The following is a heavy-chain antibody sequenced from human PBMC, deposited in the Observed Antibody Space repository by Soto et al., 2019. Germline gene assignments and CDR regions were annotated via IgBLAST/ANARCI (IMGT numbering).Heavy chain of an antibody. Sequence: AYLSCSCSASGFPSCRDAMTRVRPAHGKGLEWISTIGGLTDSTYYAESVKGRFTISRDKSRNTLYLQLNSLSAEDTAIYYCAKVNTIFGVESYYYGMDGWGQGTSVTVS. V-gene: IGHV3-23*01. CDR3: AKVNTIFGVESYYYGMDG. D-gene: IGHD3-3*01. CDR1: GFPSCRDA. CDR2: IGGLTDST. J-gene: IGHJ6*02.